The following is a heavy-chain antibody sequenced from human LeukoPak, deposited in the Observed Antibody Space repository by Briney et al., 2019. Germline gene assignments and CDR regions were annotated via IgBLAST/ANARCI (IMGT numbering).Heavy chain of an antibody. J-gene: IGHJ5*02. CDR2: IKPNSGDT. CDR3: ARPNVDYYNWFHP. Sequence: GASVKVSCKASGYTFTGYSIHWLRQAPGQGPEWMGWIKPNSGDTNYAQKFQDRITLTRDTSISTAYLNLINLRSDDTAIYYCARPNVDYYNWFHPWGQGTLVTVSS. CDR1: GYTFTGYS. D-gene: IGHD4-11*01. V-gene: IGHV1-2*02.